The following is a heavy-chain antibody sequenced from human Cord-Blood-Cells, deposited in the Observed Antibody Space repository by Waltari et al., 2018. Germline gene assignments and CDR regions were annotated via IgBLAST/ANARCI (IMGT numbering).Heavy chain of an antibody. CDR3: ARGGDLRFLEWLLPDY. J-gene: IGHJ4*02. V-gene: IGHV1-2*04. D-gene: IGHD3-3*01. CDR2: INPNSGGT. Sequence: QVQLVQSGAEVKKPGASVKVSCKASGYTFTGSYIHWVRQAPGQGLEWMGWINPNSGGTNYAQKFQGWVTMTRDTSISTAYMELSRLRSDDTAVYYCARGGDLRFLEWLLPDYWGQGTLVTVSS. CDR1: GYTFTGSY.